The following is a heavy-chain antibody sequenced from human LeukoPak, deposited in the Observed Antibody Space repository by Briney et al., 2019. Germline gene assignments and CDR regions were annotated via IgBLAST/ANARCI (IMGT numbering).Heavy chain of an antibody. D-gene: IGHD6-19*01. J-gene: IGHJ4*01. V-gene: IGHV3-49*04. CDR3: TRDRGYQWLVPFDY. CDR1: GFNFGDYA. CDR2: IRSKASGGTT. Sequence: PGGSLRLSCTASGFNFGDYAMTWVRQAPGKGLEWVGFIRSKASGGTTEYAASVKGRFTVSRGDSKSIAYLQMNSLKNEDTAIYYCTRDRGYQWLVPFDYWGHGTLVTVSS.